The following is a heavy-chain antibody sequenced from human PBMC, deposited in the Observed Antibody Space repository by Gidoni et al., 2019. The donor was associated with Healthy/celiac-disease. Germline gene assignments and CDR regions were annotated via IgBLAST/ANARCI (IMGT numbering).Heavy chain of an antibody. CDR3: ARDSPRYQVDTATAFDY. J-gene: IGHJ4*02. V-gene: IGHV4-39*07. D-gene: IGHD5-18*01. Sequence: QLQLQESGPGLVKPSETLSLPCPVSGGPISISSYYWGWIRQHPWKGLEWIGSINYSGSTYYNQSRKRRVTISVDTSKNQFSLKLSSVTAADTAVYYCARDSPRYQVDTATAFDYWGQGTLVTVSS. CDR2: INYSGST. CDR1: GGPISISSYY.